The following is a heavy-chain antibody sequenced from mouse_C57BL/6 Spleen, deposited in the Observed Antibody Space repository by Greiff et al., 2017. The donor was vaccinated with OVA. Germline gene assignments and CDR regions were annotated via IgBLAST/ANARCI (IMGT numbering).Heavy chain of an antibody. D-gene: IGHD4-1*01. CDR2: IDPSDSET. J-gene: IGHJ2*01. CDR1: GYTFTSYW. V-gene: IGHV1-52*01. Sequence: QVQLQQPGAELVRPGSSVKLSCKASGYTFTSYWMHWVKQRPIQGLEWIGNIDPSDSETHYNQKFKDKATLTVDQSSSTAYMQLNSLTSEDSAVYYCALNWDEYWGQGTTLTVSS. CDR3: ALNWDEY.